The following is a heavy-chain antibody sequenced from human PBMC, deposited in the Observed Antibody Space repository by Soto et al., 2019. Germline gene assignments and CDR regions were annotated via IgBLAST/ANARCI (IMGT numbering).Heavy chain of an antibody. CDR3: AKAPGGATTIYYFDY. V-gene: IGHV3-23*01. CDR2: ISNSGGRT. D-gene: IGHD4-4*01. CDR1: GFTFNNYA. J-gene: IGHJ4*02. Sequence: SLRLSCAASGFTFNNYAMSWVRQAPGKGLEWVSTISNSGGRTYYADSVKGRFTISRDNSKTTVYLQMNSLRAEDTAVYYCAKAPGGATTIYYFDYWGQGTLVTVSS.